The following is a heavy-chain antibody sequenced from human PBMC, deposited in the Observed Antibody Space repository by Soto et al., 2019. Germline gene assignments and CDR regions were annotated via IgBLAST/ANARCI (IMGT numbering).Heavy chain of an antibody. CDR1: GYTFTSYA. Sequence: QVQLVQSGAEVKKPGASVKVSCKASGYTFTSYAISWVRQAPGQGLEWMGWISAYNGNTNYAQKLQGRVTMTTDTSTSTAYMEMRRLRSDAADLYYWARDAPPPREWGQGTLVTVSS. CDR3: ARDAPPPRE. V-gene: IGHV1-18*01. J-gene: IGHJ4*02. CDR2: ISAYNGNT.